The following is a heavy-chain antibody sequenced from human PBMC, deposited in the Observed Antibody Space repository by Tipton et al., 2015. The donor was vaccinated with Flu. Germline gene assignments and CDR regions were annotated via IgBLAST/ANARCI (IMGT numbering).Heavy chain of an antibody. CDR1: GDSLSNEQC. CDR2: ISTSGST. J-gene: IGHJ3*02. CDR3: ARDLRGYSGYTGGDAFDM. V-gene: IGHV4-4*07. D-gene: IGHD5-12*01. Sequence: LRLSCSVSGDSLSNEQCWVWIRQPPGKGLEWIGRISTSGSTNYNASLESRVTLSRDTSKNHISLRLTSATAADTALYYCARDLRGYSGYTGGDAFDMWGRGIMVFVSS.